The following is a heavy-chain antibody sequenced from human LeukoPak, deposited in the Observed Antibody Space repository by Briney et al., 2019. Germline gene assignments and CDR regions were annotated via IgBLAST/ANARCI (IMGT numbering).Heavy chain of an antibody. D-gene: IGHD2-15*01. CDR2: VNPNSGHT. CDR1: GYTFTSYD. V-gene: IGHV1-8*01. CDR3: ARGAPGSYCSGGSCPYFDY. J-gene: IGHJ4*02. Sequence: ASVKVSCKASGYTFTSYDINWVRQATGQGLEWMGWVNPNSGHTGYAQKFQGRVTMTRNTSISTAYMELSSLRSEDTAVYYCARGAPGSYCSGGSCPYFDYWGQGTLVSVSS.